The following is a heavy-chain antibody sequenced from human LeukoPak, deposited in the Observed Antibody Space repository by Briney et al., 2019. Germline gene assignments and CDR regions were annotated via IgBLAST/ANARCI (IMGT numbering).Heavy chain of an antibody. CDR1: GGSIRSTNW. CDR2: ISLSGQT. Sequence: SETLSLTCGVSGGSIRSTNWWSWVRQPPGQGLEWIGEISLSGQTNFNPSLNGRVTMSLDESRNQLSLKLSSVTAADTAVYYCARGWPLFDYWGQGTLVTVSS. J-gene: IGHJ4*02. D-gene: IGHD5-24*01. CDR3: ARGWPLFDY. V-gene: IGHV4/OR15-8*02.